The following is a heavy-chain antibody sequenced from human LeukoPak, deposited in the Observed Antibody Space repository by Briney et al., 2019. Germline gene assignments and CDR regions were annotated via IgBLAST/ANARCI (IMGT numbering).Heavy chain of an antibody. D-gene: IGHD3-10*01. CDR1: GFTFSNYY. Sequence: GGSLRLSCAASGFTFSNYYMSWIRQAPGKGLEWISYVSTRSSHTNYADSVKGRFTISRDDAKNSLYLQMNGLRAEDTAVYYCAREFYGRGDSWGQGTLVIVSS. CDR2: VSTRSSHT. CDR3: AREFYGRGDS. J-gene: IGHJ4*02. V-gene: IGHV3-11*06.